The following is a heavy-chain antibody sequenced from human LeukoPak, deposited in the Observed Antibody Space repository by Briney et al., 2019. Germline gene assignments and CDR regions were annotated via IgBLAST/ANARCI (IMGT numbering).Heavy chain of an antibody. J-gene: IGHJ4*02. CDR2: FDPEDGET. CDR1: GYTLTELS. D-gene: IGHD3-9*01. CDR3: ATDPFDFPARQFDY. Sequence: ASVKVSCKVSGYTLTELSMHWVRQAPGKGLEWMGGFDPEDGETIYAQKFQGRVTMTEDTSTDTAYMELSSLRSEDTAVYYCATDPFDFPARQFDYWGQGTLGTVSS. V-gene: IGHV1-24*01.